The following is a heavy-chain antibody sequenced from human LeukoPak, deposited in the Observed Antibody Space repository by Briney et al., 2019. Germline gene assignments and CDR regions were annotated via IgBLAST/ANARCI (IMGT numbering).Heavy chain of an antibody. CDR1: GGSISSYY. V-gene: IGHV4-59*01. CDR2: ISYSGST. CDR3: ARNYYFGSGTFDY. D-gene: IGHD3-10*01. Sequence: SETLSLTCTVSGGSISSYYWSWIRQPPGKGLEWIGYISYSGSTNYNPSLKSRVTISVDTSKNQFSLRLYSVTAADTAVYYCARNYYFGSGTFDYWGQGALVTVSS. J-gene: IGHJ4*02.